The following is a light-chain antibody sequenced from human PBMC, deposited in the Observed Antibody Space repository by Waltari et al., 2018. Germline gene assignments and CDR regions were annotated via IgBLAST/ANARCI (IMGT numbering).Light chain of an antibody. CDR1: QSVGSN. Sequence: EIVMTQSPGTLFASPGERVILSCRASQSVGSNLAWYQQKPGQAPRLLIYRASPRATDIPGTCSGSGSGTGFTLTISSLQSEDFALYYCQQYYNWPRTFGQGTKVEIK. V-gene: IGKV3-15*01. J-gene: IGKJ1*01. CDR3: QQYYNWPRT. CDR2: RAS.